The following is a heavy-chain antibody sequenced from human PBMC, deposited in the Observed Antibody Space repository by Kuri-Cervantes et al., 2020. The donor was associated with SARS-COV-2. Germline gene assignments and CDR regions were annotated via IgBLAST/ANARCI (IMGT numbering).Heavy chain of an antibody. D-gene: IGHD7-27*01. V-gene: IGHV3-33*08. CDR3: ARDLRLGKSLDY. CDR1: GFTFSSYA. J-gene: IGHJ4*02. CDR2: IWYDGSKK. Sequence: GGSLRLSCAASGFTFSSYAMHWVRQAPGKGLEWVAFIWYDGSKKYYADSVKGRFTISRDNSKHSLYLQMSSLRAEDTAVYYCARDLRLGKSLDYWGQGTLVTVSS.